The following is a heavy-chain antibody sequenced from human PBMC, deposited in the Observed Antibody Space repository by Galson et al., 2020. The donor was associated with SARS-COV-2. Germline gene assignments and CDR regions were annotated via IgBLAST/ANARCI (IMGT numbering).Heavy chain of an antibody. J-gene: IGHJ4*02. CDR3: AKDLYYYDSSGPYYFDY. CDR1: GFTFSSYG. V-gene: IGHV3-30*18. CDR2: ISYDGSNK. D-gene: IGHD3-22*01. Sequence: GSLRLSCAASGFTFSSYGMHWVRQAPGKGLEWVAVISYDGSNKYYADSVKGRFTISRDNSKNTLYLQMNSLRAEDTAVYYCAKDLYYYDSSGPYYFDYWGQGTLVTVSS.